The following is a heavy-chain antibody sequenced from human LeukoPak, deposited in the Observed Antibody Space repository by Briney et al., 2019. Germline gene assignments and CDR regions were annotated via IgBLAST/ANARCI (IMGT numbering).Heavy chain of an antibody. CDR3: ARTAVAGITAFDI. J-gene: IGHJ3*02. V-gene: IGHV4-39*07. CDR1: GGYISSSSYY. D-gene: IGHD6-19*01. Sequence: PSETLSLTCTVSGGYISSSSYYWGWIRQPPGKGLEWIGSIYYSGSTYYNPSLKSRVTISVDTSKNQFSLKLSSVTAADTAVYYCARTAVAGITAFDIWGQGTMVTVSS. CDR2: IYYSGST.